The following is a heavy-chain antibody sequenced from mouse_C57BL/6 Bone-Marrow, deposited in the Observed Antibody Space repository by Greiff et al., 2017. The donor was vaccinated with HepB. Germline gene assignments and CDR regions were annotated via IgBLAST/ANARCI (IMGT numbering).Heavy chain of an antibody. D-gene: IGHD1-1*01. CDR2: ISNLAYSI. CDR1: GFTFSDYG. V-gene: IGHV5-15*01. CDR3: ARSRYYYGIVY. J-gene: IGHJ2*01. Sequence: DVKLVESGGGLVQPGGSLKLSCAASGFTFSDYGMAWVRQAPRKGPEWVAFISNLAYSIYYADTVTGRFTISRENAKNTLYLEMSSLRSEDTAMYYCARSRYYYGIVYWGQGTTLTVSS.